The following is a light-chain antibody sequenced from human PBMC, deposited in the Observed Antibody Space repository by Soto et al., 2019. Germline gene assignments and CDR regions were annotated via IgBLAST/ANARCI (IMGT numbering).Light chain of an antibody. CDR1: QSISSW. J-gene: IGKJ1*01. CDR3: QQYNSYSRGT. CDR2: KAS. V-gene: IGKV1-5*03. Sequence: DIQMTQSPSTLSASVGDRVTITCRASQSISSWLAWYQQTPGKAPKLLIYKASSLESGVPSRFSGSGSGTEFPLTISSLQPDDFATYYCQQYNSYSRGTFGQGTKVEIK.